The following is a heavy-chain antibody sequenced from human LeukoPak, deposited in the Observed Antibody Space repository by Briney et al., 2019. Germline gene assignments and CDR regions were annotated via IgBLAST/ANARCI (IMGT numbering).Heavy chain of an antibody. CDR1: GSMFAGHY. CDR3: ALSVQAAAIPAFDN. Sequence: ASVKVSCKASGSMFAGHYRHWMRQAPGQRLEWMGWISASNVATKYAQNFQARVTMTRNTSISTDYMVLSDLSSDDTAVYYCALSVQAAAIPAFDNWGQGTLLTVPS. D-gene: IGHD2/OR15-2a*01. CDR2: ISASNVAT. V-gene: IGHV1-2*02. J-gene: IGHJ4*02.